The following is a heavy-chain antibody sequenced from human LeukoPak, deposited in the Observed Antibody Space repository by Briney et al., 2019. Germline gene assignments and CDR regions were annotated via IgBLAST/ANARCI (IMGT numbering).Heavy chain of an antibody. Sequence: GGSLRLSCAASGFTFSSYAMSWVRQAPGKGLEWVSAISSRGGSTYYADSVKGRFTISRDNSKNTLYLQMNSLRAEDTAVYYCAKVWDTYYYDSSGSFDYWGQGTLVTVSS. CDR2: ISSRGGST. CDR3: AKVWDTYYYDSSGSFDY. V-gene: IGHV3-23*01. J-gene: IGHJ4*02. D-gene: IGHD3-22*01. CDR1: GFTFSSYA.